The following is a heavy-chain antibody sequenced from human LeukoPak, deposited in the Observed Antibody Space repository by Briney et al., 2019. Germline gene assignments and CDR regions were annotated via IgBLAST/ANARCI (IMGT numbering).Heavy chain of an antibody. CDR2: INPSGGRT. Sequence: ASVKVSCKASGYTFTSYYMHWVRQAPGQGLEWMGIINPSGGRTSYAQKFQGRVSMTRDTSISTAYMELRSLRSDDTAVYYCANGIGYCSGGSCGPVAFDIWGQGTMVTVSS. CDR3: ANGIGYCSGGSCGPVAFDI. CDR1: GYTFTSYY. V-gene: IGHV1-46*01. D-gene: IGHD2-15*01. J-gene: IGHJ3*02.